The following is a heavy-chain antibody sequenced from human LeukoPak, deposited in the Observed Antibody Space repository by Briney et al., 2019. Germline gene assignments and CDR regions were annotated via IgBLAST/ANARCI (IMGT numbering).Heavy chain of an antibody. CDR1: GFTFSSYA. J-gene: IGHJ4*02. CDR3: ARDFLEDGY. D-gene: IGHD3-3*01. Sequence: PGGSLRLSCAASGFTFSSYAMSWVRQAPGKGLEWVSAISGSGGSTYYADSVKGRFTISRDNARNSLYLQMNSLRAEDTAVYYCARDFLEDGYWGQGTLVTVSS. CDR2: ISGSGGST. V-gene: IGHV3-23*01.